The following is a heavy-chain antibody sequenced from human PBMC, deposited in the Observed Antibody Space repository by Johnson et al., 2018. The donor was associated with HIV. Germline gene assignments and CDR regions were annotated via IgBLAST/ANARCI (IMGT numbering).Heavy chain of an antibody. CDR1: GFTFSSYA. J-gene: IGHJ3*02. V-gene: IGHV3-30*04. Sequence: QEQLVESGGGLVQPGGSLRLSCAASGFTFSSYAMHWVRQAPGKGLEWVAVISSAGTDQYYADSVKGRFTISRDNSKNTLYLQMNSLRVEDTAVYYCAKDLDIRGQGTMVTVSS. CDR3: AKDLDI. CDR2: ISSAGTDQ.